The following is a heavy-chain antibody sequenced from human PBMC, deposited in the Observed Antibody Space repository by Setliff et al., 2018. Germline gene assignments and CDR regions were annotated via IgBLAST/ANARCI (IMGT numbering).Heavy chain of an antibody. CDR2: LNPNISAT. CDR3: ARGVGAMGDY. J-gene: IGHJ4*02. V-gene: IGHV1-8*02. Sequence: ASVKVSCKASGGTFSSYGISWVRQAPGQGLEWMGWLNPNISATFYAPKFQGRVTMTRDTSTSTFYMELSSLRSEDTAVYYCARGVGAMGDYWGQGTLVTVSS. D-gene: IGHD1-26*01. CDR1: GGTFSSYG.